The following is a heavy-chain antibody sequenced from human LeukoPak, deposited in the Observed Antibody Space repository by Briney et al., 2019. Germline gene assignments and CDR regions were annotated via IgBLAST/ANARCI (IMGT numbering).Heavy chain of an antibody. CDR2: ISYDGSNK. V-gene: IGHV3-30*04. D-gene: IGHD2-8*01. Sequence: GRSLRLSCAASGFTLSSYAMHWVRQAPGKGLEWVAVISYDGSNKYYADSVKGRFTISRDNSKNTLYLQMNSLRAEDTAVYYCASTPAANGEPNWFDPWGQGTLVTVSS. J-gene: IGHJ5*02. CDR1: GFTLSSYA. CDR3: ASTPAANGEPNWFDP.